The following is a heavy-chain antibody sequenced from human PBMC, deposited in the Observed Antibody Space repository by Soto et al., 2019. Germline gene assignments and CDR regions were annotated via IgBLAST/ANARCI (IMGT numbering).Heavy chain of an antibody. Sequence: QVQLVQSGAEVKKPGASVKVSCKASGYTFIHYYIHWVRQAPGQGLEWMAIINPNGGSTNYAQKSQGRVTVTSYTSTSTVSMELNSLGSDDTAVYFCARSLLQGDFWGQGTLVTVSS. V-gene: IGHV1-46*01. CDR1: GYTFIHYY. D-gene: IGHD2-21*01. CDR3: ARSLLQGDF. J-gene: IGHJ4*02. CDR2: INPNGGST.